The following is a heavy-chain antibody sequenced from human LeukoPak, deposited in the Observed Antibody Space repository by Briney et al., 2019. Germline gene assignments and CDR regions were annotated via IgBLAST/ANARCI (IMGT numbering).Heavy chain of an antibody. CDR1: GFTFSSYA. CDR3: AKDRGDMITFGGVIVDY. CDR2: INGSGGST. D-gene: IGHD3-16*02. Sequence: GGSLRLSCAASGFTFSSYAMSWVRQAPGKGLEWVSDINGSGGSTYYADSVKGRFTISRDNSTNTLYLQMNSLRAEDTAVYYCAKDRGDMITFGGVIVDYWGQGTLVTVSS. J-gene: IGHJ4*02. V-gene: IGHV3-23*01.